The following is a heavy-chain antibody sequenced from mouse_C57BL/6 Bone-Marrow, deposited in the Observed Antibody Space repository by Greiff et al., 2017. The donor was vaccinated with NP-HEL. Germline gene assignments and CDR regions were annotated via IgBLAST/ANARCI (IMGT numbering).Heavy chain of an antibody. D-gene: IGHD6-1*01. CDR2: INPNNGGT. V-gene: IGHV1-18*01. CDR3: ARFSPLMDY. Sequence: VHVKQSGPELVKPGASVKIPCKASGYTFTDYNMDWVKQSHGKSLEWIGDINPNNGGTIYNQKFKGKATLTVDKSSSTAYMELRSLTSEDTAVYYCARFSPLMDYWGQGTSVTVSS. CDR1: GYTFTDYN. J-gene: IGHJ4*01.